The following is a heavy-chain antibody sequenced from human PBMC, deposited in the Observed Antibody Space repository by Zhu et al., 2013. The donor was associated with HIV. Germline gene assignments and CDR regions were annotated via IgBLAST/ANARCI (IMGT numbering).Heavy chain of an antibody. J-gene: IGHJ4*02. CDR3: ARDHDWGADF. CDR1: GYTFTDHY. D-gene: IGHD7-27*01. Sequence: QVQLVQSGAEVMKPGASVKVSCKASGYTFTDHYLHWVRQAPGQGLEWMGWIKPDSGFTNYAQMFQGRITLTRDVSLSTIFMELASLTSDDTAVYYCARDHDWGADFWGQGTLVTVSS. CDR2: IKPDSGFT. V-gene: IGHV1-2*02.